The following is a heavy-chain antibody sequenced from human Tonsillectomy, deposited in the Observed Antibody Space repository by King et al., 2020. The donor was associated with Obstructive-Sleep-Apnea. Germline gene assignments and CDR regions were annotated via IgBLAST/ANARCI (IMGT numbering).Heavy chain of an antibody. CDR1: GFTFRTSW. J-gene: IGHJ4*02. Sequence: VQLVESGGGLVQPGGSMRLSCAASGFTFRTSWMHWVRQAPGKGLVWVSRINSDGSSTIYADFVKGRFTISRDNAKNTRYLQMNRLRAEDTAVYYCARDRGGAGPTTTDYWGQGTLVTVSS. CDR2: INSDGSST. V-gene: IGHV3-74*01. D-gene: IGHD1-26*01. CDR3: ARDRGGAGPTTTDY.